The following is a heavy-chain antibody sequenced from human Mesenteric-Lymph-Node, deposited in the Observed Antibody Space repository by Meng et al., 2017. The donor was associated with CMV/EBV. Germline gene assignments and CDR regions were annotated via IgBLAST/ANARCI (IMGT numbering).Heavy chain of an antibody. CDR1: GYTFTSYD. CDR3: ASYYCSSTSCLP. V-gene: IGHV1-8*01. Sequence: ASVKVSCKASGYTFTSYDINWVRQATGQGLEWMGWMNPNSGNTGYARKFQGRVTMTRNTSISTAYMELSSLRSEDTAVYYCASYYCSSTSCLPWGQGTLVTVSS. J-gene: IGHJ5*02. D-gene: IGHD2-2*01. CDR2: MNPNSGNT.